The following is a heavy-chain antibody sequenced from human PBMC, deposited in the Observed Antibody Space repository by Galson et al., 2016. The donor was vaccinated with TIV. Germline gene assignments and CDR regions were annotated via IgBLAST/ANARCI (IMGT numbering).Heavy chain of an antibody. D-gene: IGHD2-15*01. CDR3: ARDQDSGAYFDY. Sequence: LSLTCTVSGGSISSNGIFWSWIRQHPGKGLEWIGYIYHSGSTHYNPSLKSRVAMSVDTSKSQFSLTLTSVTAADTAVYYCARDQDSGAYFDYWGQGTLVTVSS. CDR2: IYHSGST. CDR1: GGSISSNGIF. V-gene: IGHV4-31*03. J-gene: IGHJ4*02.